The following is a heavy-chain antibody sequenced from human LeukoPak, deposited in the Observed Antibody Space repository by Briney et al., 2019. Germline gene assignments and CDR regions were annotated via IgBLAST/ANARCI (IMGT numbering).Heavy chain of an antibody. CDR2: ISAYNANT. V-gene: IGHV1-18*04. CDR3: ARTYYVVLAGARMDV. J-gene: IGHJ6*04. CDR1: GYTFTNYG. D-gene: IGHD3-10*02. Sequence: GASVKVSCKASGYTFTNYGITWVRQAPGQGLEWMGWISAYNANTNYAQKFQGRVTMTTDTSTSTVYMELRSLRTDDPAIYDCARTYYVVLAGARMDVWGKRTTVTASS.